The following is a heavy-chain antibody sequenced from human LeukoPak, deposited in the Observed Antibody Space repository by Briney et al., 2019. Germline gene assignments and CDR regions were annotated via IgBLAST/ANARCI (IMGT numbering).Heavy chain of an antibody. CDR2: MNPKSGDT. CDR3: ARGLWGDFWSGDYYYYYMDV. D-gene: IGHD3-3*01. CDR1: GYTFTSYG. Sequence: GASVKVSCKASGYTFTSYGINWVRQATGQGLEWMGWMNPKSGDTGYSQKFQGRVTITRNTSISTAYMELSSLRSEDTAVYYCARGLWGDFWSGDYYYYYMDVWGEGTTVTVSS. J-gene: IGHJ6*03. V-gene: IGHV1-8*03.